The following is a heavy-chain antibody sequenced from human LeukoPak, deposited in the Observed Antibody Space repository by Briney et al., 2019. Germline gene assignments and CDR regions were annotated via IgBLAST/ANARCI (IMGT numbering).Heavy chain of an antibody. CDR2: INPAGGST. Sequence: ASLKVSCKASGYTFTSYYNHWVRHAPGQGLEWMGIINPAGGSTTYAQKFQGSRLTLTRDTSTSTVYMELSSLRSEDTAVYYCARGRGVHDSHTYDFFDYWGQGSLVTVSS. V-gene: IGHV1-46*01. D-gene: IGHD3-22*01. CDR1: GYTFTSYY. J-gene: IGHJ4*02. CDR3: ARGRGVHDSHTYDFFDY.